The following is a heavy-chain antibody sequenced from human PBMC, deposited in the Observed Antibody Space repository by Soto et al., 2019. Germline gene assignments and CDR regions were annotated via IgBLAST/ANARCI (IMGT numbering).Heavy chain of an antibody. V-gene: IGHV3-21*01. D-gene: IGHD6-6*01. CDR2: ISSSSSYI. CDR1: GFTFSSYS. Sequence: GGSLRLSCAASGFTFSSYSMNWVRQAPGKGLEWVSSISSSSSYIYYADSVKGRFTISRDNAKNSLYLQMNSLRAEDTAVYYCAHIGSSSSAPETDYWGQGTLVTVSS. CDR3: AHIGSSSSAPETDY. J-gene: IGHJ4*02.